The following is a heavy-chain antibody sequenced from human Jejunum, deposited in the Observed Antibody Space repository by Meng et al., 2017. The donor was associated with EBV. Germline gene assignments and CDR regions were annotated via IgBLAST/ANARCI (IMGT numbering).Heavy chain of an antibody. D-gene: IGHD6-25*01. CDR3: SRDLVGSADD. CDR2: INEDGRIT. Sequence: EWHLLESGEALVKPGGSLRLSCAASGLTYSSYWMHWVRQAPGKGLVWVSRINEDGRITTYADSVKGRFTISRDNTKNTLYLQMNSLRAEDTAVYFCSRDLVGSADDWGQGTLVTVSS. J-gene: IGHJ4*02. CDR1: GLTYSSYW. V-gene: IGHV3-74*01.